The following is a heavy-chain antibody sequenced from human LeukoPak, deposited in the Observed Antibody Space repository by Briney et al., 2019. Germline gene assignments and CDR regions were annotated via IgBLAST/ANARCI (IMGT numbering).Heavy chain of an antibody. CDR1: GFTFSSYW. CDR2: IKQDGSEK. CDR3: AREGSSNWFDP. D-gene: IGHD1-26*01. V-gene: IGHV3-7*03. J-gene: IGHJ5*02. Sequence: GGSLRLSCAASGFTFSSYWMSWVRQAPGKGLEWVANIKQDGSEKYYVDSVKGRVTISRDNAKNSLYLQMNSLRAEDTAVYYWAREGSSNWFDPWGQGTRVTVSS.